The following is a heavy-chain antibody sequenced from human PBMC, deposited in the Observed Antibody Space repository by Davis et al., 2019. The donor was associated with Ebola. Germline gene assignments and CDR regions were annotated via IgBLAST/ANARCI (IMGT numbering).Heavy chain of an antibody. J-gene: IGHJ4*02. D-gene: IGHD6-13*01. V-gene: IGHV3-13*01. CDR2: IGTAGDA. CDR3: ARGSQLVFDY. Sequence: GESLKISCAASGFTLSRYDMHWVRQGPGKGLEWVSDIGTAGDAYYPVSVKGRFTISRENAKNSLYLQMNSLRAEDTAVYYCARGSQLVFDYWGQGTLVTVSS. CDR1: GFTLSRYD.